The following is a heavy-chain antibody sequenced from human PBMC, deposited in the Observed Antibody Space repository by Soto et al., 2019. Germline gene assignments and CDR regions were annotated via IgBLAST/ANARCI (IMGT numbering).Heavy chain of an antibody. V-gene: IGHV3-74*01. CDR1: GFTFRSYC. CDR3: AREIVTTGEYYFDS. Sequence: GGSLRLSCAASGFTFRSYCMHWVLQAPGKGLVWVSRINRDGSSTSYADSVKGRVTISRDTAKNTLYLQMNSLRAEDTAVYYCAREIVTTGEYYFDSSGQGTLVTVSS. CDR2: INRDGSST. D-gene: IGHD1-1*01. J-gene: IGHJ4*02.